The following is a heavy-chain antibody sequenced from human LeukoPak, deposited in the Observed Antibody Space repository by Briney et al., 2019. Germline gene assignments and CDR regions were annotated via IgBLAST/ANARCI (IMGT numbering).Heavy chain of an antibody. CDR2: IKQDGSEK. CDR3: ARAAF. Sequence: GGSLRLSCTASGFTFSSSWMSWVRQAPGKGLEWVANIKQDGSEKYYVDSVKGRFTISRDNAKNSLYLQMNSLRAEDTAVYYCARAAFWGQGTMVTVSS. CDR1: GFTFSSSW. V-gene: IGHV3-7*01. J-gene: IGHJ3*01.